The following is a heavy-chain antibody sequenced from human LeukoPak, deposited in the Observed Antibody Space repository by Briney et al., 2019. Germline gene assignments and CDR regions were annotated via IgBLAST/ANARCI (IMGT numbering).Heavy chain of an antibody. V-gene: IGHV4-34*01. D-gene: IGHD3-10*01. CDR1: GGSFSGYY. J-gene: IGHJ3*02. CDR2: INHSGST. CDR3: AKSNGYGLVDI. Sequence: SETLSLTCAVYGGSFSGYYWSRICQPPGKGLEWIGEINHSGSTNYNPSLKSRVTISVDTSKNQFSLKLTSVTAADTAVYYCAKSNGYGLVDIWGQGTMVTVSS.